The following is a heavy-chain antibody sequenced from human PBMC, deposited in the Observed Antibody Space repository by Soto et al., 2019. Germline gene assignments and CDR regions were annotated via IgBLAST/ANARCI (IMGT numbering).Heavy chain of an antibody. CDR3: TSRRAWTAVGPLDY. CDR1: GFTFSDSA. D-gene: IGHD5-18*01. Sequence: EVQLVESGGGLVQPGGSLKLSCAASGFTFSDSAMHWVRQASGKGLEWVGRIRNKGKNYATAYTASVKGRFTISRDDSTNTVNLQMNSMNIDATAVSYCTSRRAWTAVGPLDYCGLGTLVTVSS. V-gene: IGHV3-73*02. CDR2: IRNKGKNYAT. J-gene: IGHJ4*02.